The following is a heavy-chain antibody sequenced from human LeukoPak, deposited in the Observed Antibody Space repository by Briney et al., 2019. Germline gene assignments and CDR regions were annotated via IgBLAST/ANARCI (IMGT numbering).Heavy chain of an antibody. CDR2: VSGSAGSNT. CDR3: AKNRHYNWNSPLDY. D-gene: IGHD1-7*01. V-gene: IGHV3-23*01. J-gene: IGHJ4*02. Sequence: GGSLRLSCAAFGFTFNSYAMSWVRQAPGKGLEWVSGVSGSAGSNTYYADSVKGRFTISRDNSKNTLYLHMNSLRAEDTALYYCAKNRHYNWNSPLDYWGQGALVTVSS. CDR1: GFTFNSYA.